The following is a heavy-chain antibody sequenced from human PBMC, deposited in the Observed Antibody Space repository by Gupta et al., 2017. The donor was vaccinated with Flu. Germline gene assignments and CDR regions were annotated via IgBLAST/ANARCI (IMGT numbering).Heavy chain of an antibody. CDR1: GFTFSSYA. D-gene: IGHD6-19*01. J-gene: IGHJ4*02. CDR2: FSGSGGST. V-gene: IGHV3-23*01. CDR3: AKDLTSGWLFDT. Sequence: EVQLLQSGGGLAQPGGSLRLSCTASGFTFSSYAMSCVRQAPGKGLEWVSTFSGSGGSTYYADSVKGRFTISRDNSRNTLYLQMNSLRVEDTAVYFCAKDLTSGWLFDTWGQGTLVTVSS.